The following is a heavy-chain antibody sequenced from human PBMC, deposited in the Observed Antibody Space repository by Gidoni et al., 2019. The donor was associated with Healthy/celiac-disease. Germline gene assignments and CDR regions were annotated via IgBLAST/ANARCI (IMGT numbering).Heavy chain of an antibody. CDR3: ARDRGSSQPSDSSDYYYYGMDV. V-gene: IGHV3-30*04. Sequence: QVQLVESGGGVVQHGRSLRLSCAASGFTFSSYAMHWVRQAPGKGLEWVAVISYDGSNKYYADSVKGRFTISRDNSKNTLYLQMNSLRAEDTAVYYCARDRGSSQPSDSSDYYYYGMDVWGQGTTVTVSS. CDR1: GFTFSSYA. J-gene: IGHJ6*02. D-gene: IGHD6-13*01. CDR2: ISYDGSNK.